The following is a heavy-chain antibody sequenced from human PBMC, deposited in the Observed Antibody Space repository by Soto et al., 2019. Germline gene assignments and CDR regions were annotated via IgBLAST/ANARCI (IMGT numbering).Heavy chain of an antibody. V-gene: IGHV4-30-4*01. D-gene: IGHD3-10*01. CDR1: GGSISSGDYY. Sequence: QVQLQESGPGLVKPSQTLSLTCTVSGGSISSGDYYWSWIRQPPGKGLEWIGYIYYSGSTYYNPSRKIRVTISVGTSANQSSLKLSSVSAADTAVYYCARDVVGGYDSGDIGSFFGYWGQGTLVTVSS. J-gene: IGHJ4*02. CDR3: ARDVVGGYDSGDIGSFFGY. CDR2: IYYSGST.